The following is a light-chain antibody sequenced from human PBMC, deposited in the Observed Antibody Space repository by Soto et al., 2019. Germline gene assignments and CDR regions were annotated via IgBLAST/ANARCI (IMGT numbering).Light chain of an antibody. J-gene: IGLJ2*01. CDR3: LLYYGGAQV. V-gene: IGLV7-43*01. CDR2: STG. Sequence: QAVVTQEPSPTVSPGGTVTLTCASSTGAVTSGFYPSWFQQKPGQAPRSLIYSTGNKHSWTPARFSGSLLGGKAALTLSGVQPEDEAEYYCLLYYGGAQVFGGGTKLTVL. CDR1: TGAVTSGFY.